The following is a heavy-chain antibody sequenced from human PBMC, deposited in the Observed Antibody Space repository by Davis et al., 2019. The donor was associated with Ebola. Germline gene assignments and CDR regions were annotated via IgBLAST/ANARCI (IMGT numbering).Heavy chain of an antibody. J-gene: IGHJ4*02. V-gene: IGHV4-38-2*02. D-gene: IGHD1-7*01. Sequence: MPSETLSLTCSVSGYSISSGYYWGWIRQPPGKGLEWIGSMYQSGTTYYNPSLKSRGTISLDTSKNTFSLKLSSVTAADTAVYYCARGRPSYNWNSMDYWGQGSLVTVSS. CDR3: ARGRPSYNWNSMDY. CDR2: MYQSGTT. CDR1: GYSISSGYY.